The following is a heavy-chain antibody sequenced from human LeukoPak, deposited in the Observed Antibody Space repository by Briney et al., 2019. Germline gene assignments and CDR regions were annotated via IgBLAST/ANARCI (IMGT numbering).Heavy chain of an antibody. CDR1: GGTFSTYA. V-gene: IGHV1-69*01. J-gene: IGHJ6*01. CDR2: IIPSFGTA. D-gene: IGHD2-2*02. CDR3: AIKDIVVVPAAIGCYGMDV. Sequence: ASVKVSCKASGGTFSTYAISWVRPATGQGLEWMGGIIPSFGTANYAQKFQGRVTITADESTSTAYMELTSLRSEDTAVYYCAIKDIVVVPAAIGCYGMDVWGQGPTVTVSS.